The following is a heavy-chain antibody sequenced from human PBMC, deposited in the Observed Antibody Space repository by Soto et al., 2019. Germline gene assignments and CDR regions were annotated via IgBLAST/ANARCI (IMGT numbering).Heavy chain of an antibody. D-gene: IGHD6-19*01. CDR2: ISYDGNNK. CDR3: ARAIAVAGISSVGDS. CDR1: GFTFSSYA. Sequence: GGSLRLSCAASGFTFSSYAMNWVRQAPGKGLEWVAVISYDGNNKYYADSVKGRFTISRDNSKNTLYLQMNSLRAEETAVYYCARAIAVAGISSVGDSWGQGTLVTVSS. V-gene: IGHV3-30-3*01. J-gene: IGHJ5*01.